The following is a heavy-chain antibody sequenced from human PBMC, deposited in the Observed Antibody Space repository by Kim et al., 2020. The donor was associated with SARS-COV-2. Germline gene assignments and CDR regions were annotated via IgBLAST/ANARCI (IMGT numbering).Heavy chain of an antibody. CDR1: GGSISSYY. CDR3: ARDLLYYDSCGYYAGGFYY. CDR2: IYYSGST. J-gene: IGHJ4*02. Sequence: SETLSLTCTVSGGSISSYYWSWIRQPPGKGLEWIGYIYYSGSTNYNPSLKRRVTISVDTSKNQFSLKLSSVTAADTAVYYCARDLLYYDSCGYYAGGFYYWGQGTLVTVSS. D-gene: IGHD3-22*01. V-gene: IGHV4-59*01.